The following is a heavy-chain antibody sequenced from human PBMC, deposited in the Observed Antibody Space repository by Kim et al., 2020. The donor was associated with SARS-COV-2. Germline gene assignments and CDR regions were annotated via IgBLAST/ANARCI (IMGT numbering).Heavy chain of an antibody. Sequence: NDYAVSVKSRITINPDTSKNQFSLQLNSVTPEDTAVYYCARDLAGNGMDVWGQGTTVTVSS. V-gene: IGHV6-1*01. CDR2: N. J-gene: IGHJ6*02. CDR3: ARDLAGNGMDV. D-gene: IGHD6-13*01.